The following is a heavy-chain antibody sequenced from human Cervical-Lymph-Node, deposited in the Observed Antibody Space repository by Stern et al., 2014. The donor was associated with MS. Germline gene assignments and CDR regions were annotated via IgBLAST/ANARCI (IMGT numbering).Heavy chain of an antibody. CDR3: AKDHSLTFYAMDV. CDR1: GFTFYEYG. V-gene: IGHV3-9*01. J-gene: IGHJ6*02. CDR2: VTWNTANI. D-gene: IGHD3-16*01. Sequence: EVQLLESGGGLVQPGGSLRLSCAASGFTFYEYGMHWVRQAPGKGLGWGAGVTWNTANIDYADSVRGRFTISRDNAKNSLYLQMNSLRDEDTALYYCAKDHSLTFYAMDVWGHGTTVTVSS.